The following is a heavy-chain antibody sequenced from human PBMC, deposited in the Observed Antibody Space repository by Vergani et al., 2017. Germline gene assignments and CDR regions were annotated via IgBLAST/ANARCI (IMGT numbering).Heavy chain of an antibody. CDR1: GASVNSYY. CDR2: VSFRGDT. D-gene: IGHD6-19*01. Sequence: QVKLQESDPGLVKPSETLSLTCTVSGASVNSYYWSWIRQPPGKGLEWMGYVSFRGDTLYDPSVKGRMTISLNTSSNQFSLTLTSVTAADTAVYYCASDTHSGQRADRWGQGILVTVTS. J-gene: IGHJ5*02. CDR3: ASDTHSGQRADR. V-gene: IGHV4-59*02.